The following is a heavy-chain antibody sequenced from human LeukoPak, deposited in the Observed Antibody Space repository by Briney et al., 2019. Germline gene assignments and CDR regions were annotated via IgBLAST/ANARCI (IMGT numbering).Heavy chain of an antibody. CDR2: IYYSGST. CDR3: ARDDYGDHGWFDP. D-gene: IGHD4-17*01. J-gene: IGHJ5*02. Sequence: SETLSLTCTVSGGSISSYYWGWIRQPPGKGLEWIGYIYYSGSTNYNPSLKSRVTISVDTSKNQFSLKLSSVTAADTAVYYCARDDYGDHGWFDPWGQGTLVTVSS. V-gene: IGHV4-59*01. CDR1: GGSISSYY.